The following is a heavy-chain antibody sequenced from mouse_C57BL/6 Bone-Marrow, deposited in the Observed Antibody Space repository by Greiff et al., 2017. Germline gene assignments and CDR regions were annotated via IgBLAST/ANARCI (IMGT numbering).Heavy chain of an antibody. CDR1: GFNIKDDY. D-gene: IGHD1-1*01. J-gene: IGHJ1*03. Sequence: VQLQQSGAELVRPGASVKLSCTASGFNIKDDYMHWVKQRPEQGLEWIGWIDPENGDTEYASKFQGMATITAVPSDNTAYLQLSSLTSEDTAVYYCTSYSSSLWYVDVWGTGATVTVSA. CDR2: IDPENGDT. V-gene: IGHV14-4*01. CDR3: TSYSSSLWYVDV.